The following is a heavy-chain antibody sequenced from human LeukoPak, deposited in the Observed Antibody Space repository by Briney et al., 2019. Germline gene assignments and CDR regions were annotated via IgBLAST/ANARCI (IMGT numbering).Heavy chain of an antibody. CDR2: ISSSSSYI. J-gene: IGHJ4*02. CDR3: ARAFGYNYIFDY. CDR1: GFTFSSYS. D-gene: IGHD5-24*01. Sequence: GGSLRLSCAASGFTFSSYSMNWVRQAPGRGLEWVSSISSSSSYIYYADSVKGRFTISRDNAKNSLYLQMNSRRAEDTAVYYCARAFGYNYIFDYWGQGTLVTVSS. V-gene: IGHV3-21*01.